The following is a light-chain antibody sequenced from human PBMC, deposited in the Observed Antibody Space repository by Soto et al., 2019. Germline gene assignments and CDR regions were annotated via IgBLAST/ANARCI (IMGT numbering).Light chain of an antibody. CDR1: QSVSSN. CDR2: GAS. Sequence: EIVMTQYPATLSVSPGERATLSCRASQSVSSNLAWYQQKPGQAPRLLIYGASTRATGIPARFSGSGSGTEFTLPISSLQSEDFAVYYCQQYNNWPPWTFGQGTKVEIK. V-gene: IGKV3-15*01. CDR3: QQYNNWPPWT. J-gene: IGKJ1*01.